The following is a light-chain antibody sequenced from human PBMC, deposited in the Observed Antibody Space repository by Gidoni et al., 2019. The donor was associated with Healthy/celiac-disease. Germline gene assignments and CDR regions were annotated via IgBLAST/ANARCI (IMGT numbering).Light chain of an antibody. J-gene: IGKJ1*01. V-gene: IGKV1-5*01. CDR3: QQYNSYWT. Sequence: DIQMTQSPSTLSASVGDRVTITCRASQSISSWFAWYQQKPGKAPKLLIYDASSLESGVPSRFSGSGSGTEFTLTISSLHPDDFATYYCQQYNSYWTFGQGTKVEIK. CDR2: DAS. CDR1: QSISSW.